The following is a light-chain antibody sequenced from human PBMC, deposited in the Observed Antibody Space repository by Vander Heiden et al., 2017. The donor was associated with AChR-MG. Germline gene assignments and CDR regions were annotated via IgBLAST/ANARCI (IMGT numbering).Light chain of an antibody. CDR3: MQGIHLPLT. Sequence: EIMMTQTPHSLSVTPGQPPSLPCKSTQSPLHTDGQTSAYWHLQNPGQSPRLLTSTLSSRFSAVPDRFSGSGSGTAFTLRLSRVEAEDVGIYYCMQGIHLPLTFGAGTKVEIK. V-gene: IGKV2-29*03. CDR1: QSPLHTDGQTS. CDR2: TLS. J-gene: IGKJ4*01.